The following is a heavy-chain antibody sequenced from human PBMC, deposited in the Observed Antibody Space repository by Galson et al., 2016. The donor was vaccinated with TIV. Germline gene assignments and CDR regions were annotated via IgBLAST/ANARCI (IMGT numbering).Heavy chain of an antibody. V-gene: IGHV1-69*02. J-gene: IGHJ6*03. CDR2: IIPILGVS. Sequence: SVKVSCKASGGSFSSHSINWVRQAPGQGLEWMGRIIPILGVSYYAQKFQGRVTITADTSTRTAYMAVTRLNSEDTATYFCSSEKGSVVVGSTTPYYYYNMCVWGQGTTCTVSS. D-gene: IGHD2-15*01. CDR3: SSEKGSVVVGSTTPYYYYNMCV. CDR1: GGSFSSHS.